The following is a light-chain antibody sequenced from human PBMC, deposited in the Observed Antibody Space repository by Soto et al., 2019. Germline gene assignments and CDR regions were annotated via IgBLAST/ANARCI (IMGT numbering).Light chain of an antibody. J-gene: IGKJ1*01. CDR1: QSISTW. Sequence: SPSTLSASVGDRVIITCRASQSISTWLAWYQQKPGKVPTLLIYDASNLESGVPSRFSGSGSGTEFTLTISSLQPDDYATYYCQQYQSSWTFGQGTKVDIK. CDR2: DAS. CDR3: QQYQSSWT. V-gene: IGKV1-5*01.